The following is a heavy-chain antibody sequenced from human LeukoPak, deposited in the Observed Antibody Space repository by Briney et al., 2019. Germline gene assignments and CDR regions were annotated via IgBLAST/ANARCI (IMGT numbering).Heavy chain of an antibody. Sequence: SVKVSCKASGGTFSSYAISWVRQAPGQGLEWMGGIIPIFGTANYAQKFQGRVTITADESTSTAYMELSSLRSEDAAVYYCAHYYYDSSAPGAFDIWGQGTMVTVSS. J-gene: IGHJ3*02. D-gene: IGHD3-22*01. CDR2: IIPIFGTA. CDR1: GGTFSSYA. V-gene: IGHV1-69*01. CDR3: AHYYYDSSAPGAFDI.